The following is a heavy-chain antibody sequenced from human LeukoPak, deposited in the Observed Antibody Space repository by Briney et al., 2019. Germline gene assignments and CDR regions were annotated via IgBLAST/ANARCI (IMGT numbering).Heavy chain of an antibody. CDR2: ISGAGTFI. CDR1: GFTFTSYA. V-gene: IGHV3-21*01. CDR3: TRSSMEALAVDS. Sequence: GGSLRLSCAASGFTFTSYAMNWVRQAPGAGLEWVASISGAGTFIYYADSVKGRFTISRDNTKNSLYLQMNGLRAEDTAVYYCTRSSMEALAVDSWGQGTLVTVSS. J-gene: IGHJ4*02. D-gene: IGHD6-6*01.